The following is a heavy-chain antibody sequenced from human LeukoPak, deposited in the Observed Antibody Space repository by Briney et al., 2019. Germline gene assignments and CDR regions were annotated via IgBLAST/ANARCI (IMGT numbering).Heavy chain of an antibody. D-gene: IGHD4-11*01. V-gene: IGHV4-4*02. CDR3: ARKGPATIADY. J-gene: IGHJ4*02. CDR2: IHHSVGT. Sequence: SGTLSLTCAVSGGFISSGNWWGWFRQPPGKGLEWIGEIHHSVGTNYIPSLKSRVAVSMDKSKNQFSLRVTSVTAADTAMYYCARKGPATIADYWGRGTLVTVSS. CDR1: GGFISSGNW.